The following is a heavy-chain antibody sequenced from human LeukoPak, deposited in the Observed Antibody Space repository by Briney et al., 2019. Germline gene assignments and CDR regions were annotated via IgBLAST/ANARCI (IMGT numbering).Heavy chain of an antibody. CDR2: ISYDGSNK. CDR3: AKGLITVIVVPSY. CDR1: GFTFSSYG. D-gene: IGHD3-22*01. V-gene: IGHV3-30*18. J-gene: IGHJ4*02. Sequence: GGSLRLSCAASGFTFSSYGMHWVRQAPGKGLEWVAVISYDGSNKYYADSVKGRFTISRDNSKNTLYLQMNSLRAEDTAVYYCAKGLITVIVVPSYWGQGTLVTVSS.